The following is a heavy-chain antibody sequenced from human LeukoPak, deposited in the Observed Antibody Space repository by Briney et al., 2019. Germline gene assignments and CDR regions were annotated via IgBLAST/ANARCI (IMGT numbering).Heavy chain of an antibody. CDR3: ARGSLYSNTYYYYYMDV. CDR2: ISAYNGNT. CDR1: RGTFSSYA. Sequence: GASVKVSCKASRGTFSSYAISWVRQAPGQGLEWMGWISAYNGNTNYAQKLQGRVTMTTDTSTSTAYMELRSLRSDDTAVYYCARGSLYSNTYYYYYMDVWGKGTTVTVSS. J-gene: IGHJ6*03. D-gene: IGHD6-13*01. V-gene: IGHV1-18*04.